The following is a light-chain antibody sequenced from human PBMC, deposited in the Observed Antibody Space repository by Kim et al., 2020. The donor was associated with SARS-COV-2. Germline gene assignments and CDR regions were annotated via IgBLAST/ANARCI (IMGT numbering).Light chain of an antibody. CDR2: GAS. J-gene: IGKJ2*01. CDR3: QQYGSSYT. CDR1: QSVTSSY. V-gene: IGKV3-20*01. Sequence: PGERVTLSCRASQSVTSSYLAWYQQKPGQAPRLLIYGASSRATGIPDRFSGSGSGTDFTLTISRLEPEDFAVYYCQQYGSSYTFGQGTKLEI.